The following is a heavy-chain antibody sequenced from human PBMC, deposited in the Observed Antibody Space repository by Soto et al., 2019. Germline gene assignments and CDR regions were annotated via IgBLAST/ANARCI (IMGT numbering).Heavy chain of an antibody. CDR2: INHSGST. D-gene: IGHD2-15*01. CDR3: ARDSSGGSYDYYMDV. Sequence: QVQLQQWGAGLLKPSETLSLTCAVYGGSFSGYYWSWIRQPPGKGLEWIGEINHSGSTNYNPSLKSRGTISVDTSKNQFSLKLSSVTAADTAVYYCARDSSGGSYDYYMDVWGKGTTVTVSS. J-gene: IGHJ6*03. CDR1: GGSFSGYY. V-gene: IGHV4-34*01.